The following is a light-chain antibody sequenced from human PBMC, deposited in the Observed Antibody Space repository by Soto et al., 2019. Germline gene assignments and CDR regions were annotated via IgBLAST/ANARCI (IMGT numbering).Light chain of an antibody. V-gene: IGLV2-14*01. CDR1: SSDVGDYNY. CDR3: SSYTTSSTWV. J-gene: IGLJ3*02. CDR2: EVS. Sequence: QSALTQPASVSGSPGQSITISCTGTSSDVGDYNYVSWYQHHPGKVPKLMIYEVSNRPSGVSNRFSGSKSGNTASLTISGLQAGDEADYYCSSYTTSSTWVFGGGTQLTVL.